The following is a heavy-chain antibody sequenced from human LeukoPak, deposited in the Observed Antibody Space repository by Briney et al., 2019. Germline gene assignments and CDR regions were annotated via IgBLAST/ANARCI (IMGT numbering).Heavy chain of an antibody. V-gene: IGHV4-39*01. D-gene: IGHD1-26*01. CDR3: ASVRDSGSDDLDAFDI. J-gene: IGHJ3*02. CDR2: VYYGGNT. CDR1: GGSISSTSYY. Sequence: SETLSLTCTVSGGSISSTSYYWDWVRQPPGKGLEWIGNVYYGGNTFYNSSLESRVTISVDMSKNQFSLKLTSLTAADTAVYYCASVRDSGSDDLDAFDIWGQGTMATVSS.